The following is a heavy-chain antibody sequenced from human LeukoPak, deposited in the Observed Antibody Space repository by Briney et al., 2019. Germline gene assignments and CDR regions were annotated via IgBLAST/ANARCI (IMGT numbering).Heavy chain of an antibody. V-gene: IGHV1-24*01. J-gene: IGHJ4*02. Sequence: ASVKVSCKVSGYTLTELSMHWVRQAPGKGLEWMGGFDPEDGETIYAQKFQGRVTMTEDTSTDTAYMELSSLRSEDTAVYYCATGFPAPEGGEGLLWFGESRAFDYWGQGTLVTVSS. CDR2: FDPEDGET. D-gene: IGHD3-10*01. CDR3: ATGFPAPEGGEGLLWFGESRAFDY. CDR1: GYTLTELS.